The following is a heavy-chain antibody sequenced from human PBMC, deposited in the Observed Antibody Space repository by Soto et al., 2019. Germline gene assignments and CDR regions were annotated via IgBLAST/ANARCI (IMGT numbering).Heavy chain of an antibody. CDR1: GFTFSSYA. V-gene: IGHV3-23*01. CDR3: AKNYVWGSSPAYFDY. CDR2: ISGSGGST. D-gene: IGHD3-16*01. J-gene: IGHJ4*02. Sequence: GGSLRLSCAASGFTFSSYAMSWVRQAPGKGLEWVSAISGSGGSTYYADSVKGRFTISRDNSKNTLYLQMNSLRAEDTAVYYCAKNYVWGSSPAYFDYWGQGTLVTVSS.